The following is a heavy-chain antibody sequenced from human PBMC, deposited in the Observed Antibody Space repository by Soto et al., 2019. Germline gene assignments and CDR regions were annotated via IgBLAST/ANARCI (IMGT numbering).Heavy chain of an antibody. CDR2: IDPSDSYT. D-gene: IGHD4-4*01. V-gene: IGHV5-10-1*01. CDR3: ARGKYSNYDWYGMDV. J-gene: IGHJ6*02. Sequence: PGESLKISCKGSGYSFTSYWISWVRQMPGKGLEWMGRIDPSDSYTNYSPSFQGHVTISADKSISTAYLQWSSLKASDTAMYYWARGKYSNYDWYGMDVWGQGTTVTVSS. CDR1: GYSFTSYW.